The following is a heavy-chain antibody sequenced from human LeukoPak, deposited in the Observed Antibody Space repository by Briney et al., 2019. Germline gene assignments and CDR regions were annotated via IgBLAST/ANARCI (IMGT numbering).Heavy chain of an antibody. CDR1: GFTFDDYA. CDR2: ISWNSGSI. Sequence: PGRSLRLSCAASGFTFDDYAMHWVRQAPGKGLEWVSGISWNSGSIGYADSVKGRFTISRDNAKNSLYLQMNSLRAEDTAVYYCASLYGSGRKAGGDYYSGMDVWGQGTTVTVSS. J-gene: IGHJ6*02. CDR3: ASLYGSGRKAGGDYYSGMDV. V-gene: IGHV3-9*01. D-gene: IGHD3-10*01.